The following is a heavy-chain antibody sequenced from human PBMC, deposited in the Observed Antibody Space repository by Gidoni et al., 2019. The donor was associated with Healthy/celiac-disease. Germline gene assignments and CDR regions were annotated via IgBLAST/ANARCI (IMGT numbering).Heavy chain of an antibody. Sequence: EVQLLESGGGLVQPGGSLRLSCAASGFPFSSYAMSWVRPAPGKGLGWVSAISGSGGSTYYADSVKGRFTISRDNSKNTLYLQMNSLRAEDTAVYYCAKDGTIFGVVIGPDDAFDIWGQGTMVTVSS. CDR1: GFPFSSYA. J-gene: IGHJ3*02. CDR2: ISGSGGST. V-gene: IGHV3-23*01. CDR3: AKDGTIFGVVIGPDDAFDI. D-gene: IGHD3-3*01.